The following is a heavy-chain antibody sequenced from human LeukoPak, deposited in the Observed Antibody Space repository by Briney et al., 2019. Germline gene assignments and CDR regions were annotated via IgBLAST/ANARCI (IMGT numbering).Heavy chain of an antibody. CDR2: INHSGST. CDR1: GGSISSGTYY. CDR3: ARTVGSWFDP. Sequence: SETLSLTCTVSGGSISSGTYYWSWIRQPPGKGLEWIGEINHSGSTNYNPSLKSRVTISVDTSKNQFSLKLSSVTAADTAVYYCARTVGSWFDPWGQGTLVTVSS. D-gene: IGHD2-15*01. V-gene: IGHV4-39*07. J-gene: IGHJ5*02.